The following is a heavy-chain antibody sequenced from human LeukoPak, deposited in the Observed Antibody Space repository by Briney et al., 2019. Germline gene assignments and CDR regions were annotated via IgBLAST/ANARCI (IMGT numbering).Heavy chain of an antibody. CDR2: ISSSSSTI. V-gene: IGHV3-48*01. CDR1: GFTFSSYS. J-gene: IGHJ4*02. D-gene: IGHD6-19*01. Sequence: GGSLRLSCAASGFTFSSYSMNWVRQAPGKGLEWVSYISSSSSTIYYADSVEGRFTISRDNAKNSLYLQMNSLRAEDTAVYYCARDQPPRFRIAVAGSPRGEFDYWGQGTLVTVSS. CDR3: ARDQPPRFRIAVAGSPRGEFDY.